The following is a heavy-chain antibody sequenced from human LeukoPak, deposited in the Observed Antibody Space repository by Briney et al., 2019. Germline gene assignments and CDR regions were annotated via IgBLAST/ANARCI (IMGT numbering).Heavy chain of an antibody. V-gene: IGHV4-59*01. CDR3: ARVRAYYYNSSGLGHDAFDI. D-gene: IGHD3-22*01. Sequence: SETLSLTCTVSGGSISSYYWSWIRQPPGKGLEWIGYIYYSGSTNYNPSLKSRVTISVDTSKNQFSLKLSSVTAADTAVYYCARVRAYYYNSSGLGHDAFDIWGQGTMVTVSS. J-gene: IGHJ3*02. CDR2: IYYSGST. CDR1: GGSISSYY.